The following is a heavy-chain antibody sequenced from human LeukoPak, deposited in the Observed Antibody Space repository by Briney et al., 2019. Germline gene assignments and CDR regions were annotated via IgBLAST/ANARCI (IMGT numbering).Heavy chain of an antibody. V-gene: IGHV4-39*07. J-gene: IGHJ4*02. CDR3: AKYCSGGSCYGAVDY. CDR2: IYYSGRT. Sequence: SETLSLTCTVSGGSISSSSYYWGWMRQPPGKGLEWIGSIYYSGRTYYNPSLKSLVTIYVDTSKNQFSLKLSSVTAADTAVYYCAKYCSGGSCYGAVDYWGQGTLVTVSS. CDR1: GGSISSSSYY. D-gene: IGHD2-15*01.